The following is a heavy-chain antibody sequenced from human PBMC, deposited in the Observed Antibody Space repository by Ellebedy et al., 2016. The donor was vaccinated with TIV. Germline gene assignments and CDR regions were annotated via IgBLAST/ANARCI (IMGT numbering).Heavy chain of an antibody. CDR1: GYSFTSYW. J-gene: IGHJ3*02. Sequence: GGSLRLSXKGSGYSFTSYWIGWVRQMPGKGLEWMGIIYPGDSDTRYSPSFQGQVTISADKSISTAYLQWSSLKASDTAMYYCARPRGGSLLHDAFDIWGQGTMVTVSS. D-gene: IGHD1-26*01. CDR3: ARPRGGSLLHDAFDI. CDR2: IYPGDSDT. V-gene: IGHV5-51*01.